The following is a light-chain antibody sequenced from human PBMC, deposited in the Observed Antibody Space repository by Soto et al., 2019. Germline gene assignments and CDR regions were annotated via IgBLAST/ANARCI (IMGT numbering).Light chain of an antibody. J-gene: IGKJ5*01. Sequence: MPQSPGTLSVSAAARVTLPCTAQNIRTRNLAWYQQKPGQSPRLLIYSGSARATGIPARFSGSGSGAEFTLTISSLQSEDFAVYYCQQYDEWPMTFGQGTRVEIK. CDR2: SGS. CDR1: NIRTRN. CDR3: QQYDEWPMT. V-gene: IGKV3-15*01.